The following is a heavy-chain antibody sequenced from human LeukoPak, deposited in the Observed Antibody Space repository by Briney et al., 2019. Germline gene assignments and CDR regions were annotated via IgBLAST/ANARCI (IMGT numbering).Heavy chain of an antibody. V-gene: IGHV3-30-3*01. J-gene: IGHJ4*02. CDR2: ISYDGSNK. D-gene: IGHD1-26*01. Sequence: GRSLRLSCAASGFTFSSYAMHWVRQAPGKGLEWVAVISYDGSNKYYADSVKGRFTISRDYPKNTLYLQMNSLRAEDTAVYFCAKYSGSYYYPPNWDSWGQGTLVTVSS. CDR3: AKYSGSYYYPPNWDS. CDR1: GFTFSSYA.